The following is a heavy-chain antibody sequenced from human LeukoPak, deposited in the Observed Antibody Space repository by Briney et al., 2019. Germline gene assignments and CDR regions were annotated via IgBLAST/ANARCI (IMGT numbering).Heavy chain of an antibody. CDR1: GFTFSSYA. CDR2: ISGSGGST. CDR3: ANGSGKWNPPDY. V-gene: IGHV3-23*01. J-gene: IGHJ4*02. D-gene: IGHD3-10*01. Sequence: GGSLRLSCAASGFTFSSYAMSWVRQAPGKGLEWVSAISGSGGSTYYADSVKGRFTISRDNSKNTLYLQMNSLRAADTAVYYCANGSGKWNPPDYWGQGTLVTVSS.